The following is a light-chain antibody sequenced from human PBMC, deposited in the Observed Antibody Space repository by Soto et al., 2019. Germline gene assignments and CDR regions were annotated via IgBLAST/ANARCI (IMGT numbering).Light chain of an antibody. V-gene: IGLV2-11*01. CDR2: DVS. Sequence: QSVLTQPRSVSGSPGQSVTISCTGTSSDVGGYNYVSWYQQHPGKAPKLMIYDVSKRPSGVPDRFSGSKSGNTASLTTSGLQAEDEADYYCCSYAGSYHYVFGTGTKVTVL. CDR3: CSYAGSYHYV. CDR1: SSDVGGYNY. J-gene: IGLJ1*01.